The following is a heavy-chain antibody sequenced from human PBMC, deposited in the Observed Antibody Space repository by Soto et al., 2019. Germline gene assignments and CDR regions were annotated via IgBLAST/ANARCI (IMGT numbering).Heavy chain of an antibody. Sequence: QMQLVESGGGVVQPGRSLRLSCAVSGFTVSTYGMHWVRQAPGKGLEWVAVISRDGGTKFYADSVKGRFTISKDNSRNTLFLEMNSLRGDDMAVYYSTREVASAYWGQGTLVTVSP. J-gene: IGHJ1*01. V-gene: IGHV3-30*03. CDR1: GFTVSTYG. CDR2: ISRDGGTK. CDR3: TREVASAY. D-gene: IGHD6-6*01.